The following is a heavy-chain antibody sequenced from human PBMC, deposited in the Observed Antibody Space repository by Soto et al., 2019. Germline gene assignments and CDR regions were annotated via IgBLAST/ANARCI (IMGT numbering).Heavy chain of an antibody. J-gene: IGHJ4*02. Sequence: EVQLVESGGGLVKPGGSLRLSCAASGFTFSNAWMNWVRQAPGKGLEWDGRIKSKTDGGTTDYAAPVKGRFTISRDDSKNTLYLQMNRLKTEDTAVYYCTTSVGIWGQGTLVTVSS. CDR2: IKSKTDGGTT. CDR3: TTSVGI. V-gene: IGHV3-15*07. CDR1: GFTFSNAW. D-gene: IGHD1-26*01.